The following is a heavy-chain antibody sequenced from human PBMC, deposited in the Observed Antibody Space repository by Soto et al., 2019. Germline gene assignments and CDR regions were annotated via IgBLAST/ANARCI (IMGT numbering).Heavy chain of an antibody. CDR1: GYSFTSYW. Sequence: PGESLKISCKGSGYSFTSYWIAWVRQMPGKGLEWMGIIYPVDSDTRYSPSFQGQVTISVDKSISTAYLQWSSLKSSDTAMYYCARHTPYSSGPLDYWGQGTLVTASS. CDR3: ARHTPYSSGPLDY. V-gene: IGHV5-51*01. D-gene: IGHD6-19*01. J-gene: IGHJ4*02. CDR2: IYPVDSDT.